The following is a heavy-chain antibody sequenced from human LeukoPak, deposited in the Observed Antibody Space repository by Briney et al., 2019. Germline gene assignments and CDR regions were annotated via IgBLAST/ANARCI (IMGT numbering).Heavy chain of an antibody. J-gene: IGHJ4*02. CDR3: AKDSSSWYAYFDY. D-gene: IGHD6-13*01. CDR1: GFTFSSYG. Sequence: GGSLRLSCAASGFTFSSYGMHWVRHAPGKGLEWVSGISWNSGSIGYADSVKGRFTISRDNAKNSLYLQMNSLRAEDTALYYCAKDSSSWYAYFDYWGQGTLVTVSS. CDR2: ISWNSGSI. V-gene: IGHV3-9*01.